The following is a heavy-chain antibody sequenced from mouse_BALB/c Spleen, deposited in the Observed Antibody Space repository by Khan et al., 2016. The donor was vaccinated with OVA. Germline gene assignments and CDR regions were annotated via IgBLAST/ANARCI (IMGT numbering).Heavy chain of an antibody. D-gene: IGHD1-1*01. CDR3: ARCYYDGSSFSY. J-gene: IGHJ3*01. CDR2: IHYSGTN. CDR1: GYSITSGYS. V-gene: IGHV3-1*02. Sequence: EVQLQESGPDLVKPSQSLSLTCTVTGYSITSGYSWHWIRQFPGNRLEWMAYIHYSGTNNYNPSLKSRITINRDTSKHQFFLQLNSVTPEDTATYYSARCYYDGSSFSYWGQGTLVTVSA.